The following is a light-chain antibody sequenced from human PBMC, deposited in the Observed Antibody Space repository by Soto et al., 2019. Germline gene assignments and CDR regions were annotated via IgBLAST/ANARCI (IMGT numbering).Light chain of an antibody. CDR2: AAS. V-gene: IGKV1-39*01. J-gene: IGKJ1*01. CDR3: QQSYSTPPT. CDR1: QSISSY. Sequence: DIQMTQSPSSLSASVGDRVTITCRASQSISSYLNWYQQKPGKAPKLLIYAASSLQSGVPSRFSGCGSGTDFTLNISSLQPEDFATYYCQQSYSTPPTFGQGTKVEIK.